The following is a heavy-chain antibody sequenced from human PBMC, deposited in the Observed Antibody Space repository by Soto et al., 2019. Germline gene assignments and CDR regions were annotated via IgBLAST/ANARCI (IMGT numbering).Heavy chain of an antibody. CDR1: GGSISSGGYY. Sequence: QVQLQESGPGLVKPSQTLSLTCTVSGGSISSGGYYWSWIRQHPGKGLEWIGYIYYSGSTYYNPSLQRRVTISVDTSKNEFSLKVSAVSAADTAVYYCARVSYDSSGYYYPPFFAYWGQGTLVTVSS. CDR3: ARVSYDSSGYYYPPFFAY. D-gene: IGHD3-22*01. CDR2: IYYSGST. V-gene: IGHV4-31*03. J-gene: IGHJ4*02.